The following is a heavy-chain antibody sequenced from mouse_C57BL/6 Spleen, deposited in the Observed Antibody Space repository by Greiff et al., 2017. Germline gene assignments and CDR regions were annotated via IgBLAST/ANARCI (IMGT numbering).Heavy chain of an antibody. CDR1: GYTFTEYT. CDR2: FYPGSGSI. V-gene: IGHV1-62-2*01. D-gene: IGHD1-1*01. CDR3: AIHEVDYGSSSYFDY. Sequence: QVQLQQSGAELVKPGASVKLSCKASGYTFTEYTIHWVKQRSGQGLEWIGWFYPGSGSIKYNEKFKDKATLTADKSSSTVYMELSRVTSEDVSVYFCAIHEVDYGSSSYFDYWGQGTTLTVSS. J-gene: IGHJ2*01.